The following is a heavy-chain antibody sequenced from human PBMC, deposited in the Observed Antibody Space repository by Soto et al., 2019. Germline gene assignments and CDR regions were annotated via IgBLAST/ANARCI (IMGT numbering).Heavy chain of an antibody. Sequence: PGGSLRLSCAASGFTFSGYGMHWVRQAPGKGLEWVAVISYDGRNEYYADSVKGRFTISRDKSKSALYLQMNSLRAEDTALYYCAKLYGSGSYVPYFHYWGQGTLVTVSS. CDR2: ISYDGRNE. D-gene: IGHD3-10*01. CDR3: AKLYGSGSYVPYFHY. V-gene: IGHV3-30*18. J-gene: IGHJ4*02. CDR1: GFTFSGYG.